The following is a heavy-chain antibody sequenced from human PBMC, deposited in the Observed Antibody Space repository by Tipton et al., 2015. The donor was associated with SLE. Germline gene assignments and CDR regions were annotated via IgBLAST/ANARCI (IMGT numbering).Heavy chain of an antibody. D-gene: IGHD6-13*01. J-gene: IGHJ4*02. V-gene: IGHV3-23*01. CDR3: ARGGIAGYYFDY. CDR2: ISGSGGST. CDR1: GFTFSSYA. Sequence: GSLRLSCAASGFTFSSYAMSWVRQAPGKGLEWVSTISGSGGSTYYADSVKGRFTISRDNSKNTLYLQMNRLRAEDTAVYSCARGGIAGYYFDYWGQGTLVPVSS.